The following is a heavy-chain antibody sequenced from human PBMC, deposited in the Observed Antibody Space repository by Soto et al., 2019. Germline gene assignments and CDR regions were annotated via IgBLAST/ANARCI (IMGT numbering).Heavy chain of an antibody. CDR2: ISYSGNS. CDR1: GGSIRSYY. Sequence: QVQLRESGPGLVKSSETLSLTCTVSGGSIRSYYWSWIRQPPGKGLEWIGYISYSGNSNYNPSLKRRVAMSVDTSKNQSSLNLSSVTAADTAIYYCARLKLGLVRGVLPTWAQGTLVTVSS. CDR3: ARLKLGLVRGVLPT. V-gene: IGHV4-59*01. D-gene: IGHD3-10*01. J-gene: IGHJ4*02.